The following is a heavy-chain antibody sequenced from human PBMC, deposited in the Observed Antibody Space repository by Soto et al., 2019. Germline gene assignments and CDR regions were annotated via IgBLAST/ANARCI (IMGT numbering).Heavy chain of an antibody. V-gene: IGHV3-30*18. Sequence: GGSLRLSCAASGFTFSSYGMHWVRQAPGKGLEWVAVISYDGSNKYYADSVKGRFTISRDNSKNTLYLQMNSLRAEDTAVYYWAEQKGPTDIVVVPAAVNDLWGQGALVTVSS. CDR1: GFTFSSYG. J-gene: IGHJ5*02. CDR3: AEQKGPTDIVVVPAAVNDL. CDR2: ISYDGSNK. D-gene: IGHD2-2*01.